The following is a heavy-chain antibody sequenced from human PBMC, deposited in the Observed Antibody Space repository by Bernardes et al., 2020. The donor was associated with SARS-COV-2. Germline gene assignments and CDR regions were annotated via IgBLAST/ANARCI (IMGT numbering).Heavy chain of an antibody. V-gene: IGHV4-34*01. CDR1: GGSFSDYY. D-gene: IGHD2-2*02. Sequence: SETLSLTCAVYGGSFSDYYWSWIRQTPGQGLEWIGEINHAGSTNHNPSLKSRVTISVDTSQNQFSLKVNSVTAADTADYYCARGGLKYTTTASRFRAFDIWGLGTLVTVSS. CDR3: ARGGLKYTTTASRFRAFDI. CDR2: INHAGST. J-gene: IGHJ3*02.